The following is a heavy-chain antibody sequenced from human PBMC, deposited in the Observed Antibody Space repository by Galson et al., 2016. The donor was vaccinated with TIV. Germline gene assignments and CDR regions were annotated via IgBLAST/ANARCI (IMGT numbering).Heavy chain of an antibody. V-gene: IGHV3-74*01. CDR2: INSDGTNT. Sequence: SLRLSCAASGFSFRRYWMHWVRQAPGKGLVWVSHINSDGTNTNFADSVKGRFDISRDNAKNTLDLQMNGLTADDTAVNYCARGPGYCTGGVCYSNWYFDLWGRGTLVTVSS. D-gene: IGHD2-8*02. CDR1: GFSFRRYW. J-gene: IGHJ2*01. CDR3: ARGPGYCTGGVCYSNWYFDL.